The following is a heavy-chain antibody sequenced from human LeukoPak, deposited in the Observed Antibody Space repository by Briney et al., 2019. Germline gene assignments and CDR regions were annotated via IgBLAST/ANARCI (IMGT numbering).Heavy chain of an antibody. D-gene: IGHD3-3*01. CDR2: IRSKAYGGTT. CDR3: TREGFGDFDY. J-gene: IGHJ4*02. Sequence: GGSLRLSCTAAGFTFGAYAMSWFRQAPGKGLEWVGFIRSKAYGGTTEYAASVKGRFTISRDDSKSIAYLQMNSLKTEDTAVYYCTREGFGDFDYWGQGTLVTVSS. V-gene: IGHV3-49*03. CDR1: GFTFGAYA.